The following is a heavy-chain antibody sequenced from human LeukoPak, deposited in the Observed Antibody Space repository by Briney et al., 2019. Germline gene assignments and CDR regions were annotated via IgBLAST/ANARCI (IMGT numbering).Heavy chain of an antibody. V-gene: IGHV1-69*13. J-gene: IGHJ5*02. CDR1: GGTLISHI. Sequence: SVKVSCKASGGTLISHIISWVRQAPGQGLEWMGGIIPIFGTANYAQKFQGRVTITADESTSTAYMELGSLRSEDTAVYYCAREGAGTTGEDWFDPWGQGTLVTVSS. CDR2: IIPIFGTA. D-gene: IGHD1-1*01. CDR3: AREGAGTTGEDWFDP.